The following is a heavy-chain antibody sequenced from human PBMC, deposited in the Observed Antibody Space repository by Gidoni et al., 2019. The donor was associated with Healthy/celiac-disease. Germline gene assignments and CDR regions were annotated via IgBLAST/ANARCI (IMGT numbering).Heavy chain of an antibody. D-gene: IGHD3-3*01. CDR1: GFTFSSYW. J-gene: IGHJ6*03. CDR3: ARRTPTPHYDFWSGYRRDYYYYMDV. Sequence: EVQLVESGGGLVQPGGSLRLSCAASGFTFSSYWLHWVRQAPGKGLVWVSVKGRFTISRDNAKNTLYLQMNSLRAEDTAVYYCARRTPTPHYDFWSGYRRDYYYYMDVWGKGTTVTVSS. V-gene: IGHV3-74*01.